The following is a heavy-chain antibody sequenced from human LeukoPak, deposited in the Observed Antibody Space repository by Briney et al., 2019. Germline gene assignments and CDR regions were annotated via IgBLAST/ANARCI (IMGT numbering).Heavy chain of an antibody. J-gene: IGHJ3*02. Sequence: PSETLSLTCTVSGGSISSSSYYWGWIRQPPGKGLEWIGSIYYSGSTYYNPSLKSRVTISVDTSKNQFSLKLSSVTAADTAVYYRARHGGGVVVPAAIRKGAFDIWGQGTMVTVSS. CDR3: ARHGGGVVVPAAIRKGAFDI. CDR1: GGSISSSSYY. D-gene: IGHD2-2*01. CDR2: IYYSGST. V-gene: IGHV4-39*01.